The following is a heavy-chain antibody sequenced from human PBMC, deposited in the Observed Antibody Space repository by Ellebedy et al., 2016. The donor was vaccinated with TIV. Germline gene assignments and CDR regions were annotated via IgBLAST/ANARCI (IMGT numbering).Heavy chain of an antibody. Sequence: SETLSLTCNVSGASISSYYWSWIRQPPGKGLEWIGYMSYSGSTNYNPSLTSRVTISVDPSKGQFSLKLTSVTAADTAVYYCASRASGRSDLGRGLYFENWGQGTLVTVSS. D-gene: IGHD1-26*01. CDR2: MSYSGST. V-gene: IGHV4-59*08. J-gene: IGHJ4*02. CDR1: GASISSYY. CDR3: ASRASGRSDLGRGLYFEN.